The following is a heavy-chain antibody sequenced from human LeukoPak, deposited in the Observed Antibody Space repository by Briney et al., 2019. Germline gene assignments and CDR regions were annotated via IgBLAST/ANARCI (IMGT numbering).Heavy chain of an antibody. J-gene: IGHJ4*02. CDR2: LHSSGNT. V-gene: IGHV4-39*01. Sequence: PSETLSLTCTVSGGSIGSSNYYWGWVRQPPGKGLEWIGFLHSSGNTYYSPSLNSRVTMSVDMSMNQFSLKLTSVTVADTAVYYCACKRFSSGWAYYFDYWGQGTLVTFSS. CDR3: ACKRFSSGWAYYFDY. D-gene: IGHD6-19*01. CDR1: GGSIGSSNYY.